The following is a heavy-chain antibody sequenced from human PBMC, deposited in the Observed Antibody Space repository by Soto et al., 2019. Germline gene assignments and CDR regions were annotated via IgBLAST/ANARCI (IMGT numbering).Heavy chain of an antibody. Sequence: PGGSLRLSCAASGFTFSSYAMNWVRQAPGRGLEWVAKIEFGGNSQNYENSVKGRFTISRDNSKNTLYLQMNSLRAEDTAVYYCARDIYNNGADAFEIWGQGTMVTVSS. CDR2: IEFGGNSQ. D-gene: IGHD5-18*01. V-gene: IGHV3-30*14. CDR1: GFTFSSYA. J-gene: IGHJ3*02. CDR3: ARDIYNNGADAFEI.